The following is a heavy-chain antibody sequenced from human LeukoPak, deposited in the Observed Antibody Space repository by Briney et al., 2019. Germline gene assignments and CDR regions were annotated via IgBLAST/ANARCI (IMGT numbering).Heavy chain of an antibody. D-gene: IGHD1-14*01. CDR2: ISSNGGST. CDR3: VKDIMRSTDYYYGLDV. V-gene: IGHV3-64D*09. Sequence: GGSLRLSCSPATFIFSNYDMHWLRQAPGKGLEYVSAISSNGGSTYYADSVKGRLTISRDNSKNTLYLHMSSLRPEDTAVYFCVKDIMRSTDYYYGLDVWGQGTTVTVSS. CDR1: TFIFSNYD. J-gene: IGHJ6*02.